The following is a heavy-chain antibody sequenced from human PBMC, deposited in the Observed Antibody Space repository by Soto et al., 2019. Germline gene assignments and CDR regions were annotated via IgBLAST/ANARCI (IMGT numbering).Heavy chain of an antibody. CDR3: AKGGQLLSEGGGY. CDR2: ISWNSGSI. J-gene: IGHJ4*02. D-gene: IGHD2-2*01. Sequence: EVQLVESGGGLVQPGRSLRLSCAASGFTFDDYAMHWVRQAPGKGLEWVSGISWNSGSIGYADSVKGRFTISGDNAKNSLYLQMSSLRAEDTALYYCAKGGQLLSEGGGYWGQGTLVTVSS. CDR1: GFTFDDYA. V-gene: IGHV3-9*01.